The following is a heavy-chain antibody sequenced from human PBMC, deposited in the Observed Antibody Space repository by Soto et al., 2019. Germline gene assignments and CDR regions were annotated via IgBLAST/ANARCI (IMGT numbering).Heavy chain of an antibody. V-gene: IGHV5-51*01. CDR1: GYSFTSYW. CDR2: IYPGDSDT. D-gene: IGHD3-3*01. J-gene: IGHJ4*02. CDR3: ARPRHYDFWSGPYYFDY. Sequence: PGESLKISCKGSGYSFTSYWIGWVRQMPGKGLEWMGIIYPGDSDTRYSPSFQGQVTISADKSISTAYLQWSSLKASDTAMYYCARPRHYDFWSGPYYFDYWGQGTLVTVSS.